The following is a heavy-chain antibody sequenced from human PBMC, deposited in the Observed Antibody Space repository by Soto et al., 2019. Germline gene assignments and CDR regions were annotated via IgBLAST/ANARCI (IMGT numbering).Heavy chain of an antibody. CDR2: SKPDGSEE. CDR1: GFTFSGSW. Sequence: PGGSLRLSCVGSGFTFSGSWMSWVRQTPGKGLEGVGNSKPDGSEEYYVDSVKGRFTISRDNAKSSLFLQMNSLRAEDTAMYFCARDFSARTSDYWGQGTPVTVSS. J-gene: IGHJ4*02. CDR3: ARDFSARTSDY. V-gene: IGHV3-7*01.